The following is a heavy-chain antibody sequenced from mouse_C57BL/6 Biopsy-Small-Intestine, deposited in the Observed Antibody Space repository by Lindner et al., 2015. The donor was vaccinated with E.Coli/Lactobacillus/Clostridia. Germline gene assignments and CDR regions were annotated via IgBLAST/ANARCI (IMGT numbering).Heavy chain of an antibody. CDR2: FYPGSGSI. CDR1: GYTFTEYT. J-gene: IGHJ4*01. CDR3: ARHEGSLSLKLGFYAMDY. V-gene: IGHV1-62-2*01. D-gene: IGHD4-1*01. Sequence: VQLQESGAELVKPGASVKLSCKASGYTFTEYTIHWVKQRSGQGLEWIGWFYPGSGSIKYNEKFKDKATLTADKSSSTVYMELSRLTSEDSAVYFCARHEGSLSLKLGFYAMDYWGQGTSVTVSS.